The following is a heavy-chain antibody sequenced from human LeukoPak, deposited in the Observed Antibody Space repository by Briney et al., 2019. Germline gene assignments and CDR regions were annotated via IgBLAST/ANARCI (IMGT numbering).Heavy chain of an antibody. CDR3: ARGQDRAVAIKD. D-gene: IGHD6-19*01. Sequence: SETLSLTCTVSGGSISSSSYYWGWIRQPPGKGLEWIGSIYYSGSTYYNPFLKSRVTISVDTSKNQFSLKLSSVTAADTAVYYCARGQDRAVAIKDWGQGTLVTVSS. CDR1: GGSISSSSYY. J-gene: IGHJ4*02. V-gene: IGHV4-39*07. CDR2: IYYSGST.